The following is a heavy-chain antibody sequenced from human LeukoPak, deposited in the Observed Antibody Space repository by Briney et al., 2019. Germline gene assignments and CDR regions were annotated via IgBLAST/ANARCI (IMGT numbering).Heavy chain of an antibody. Sequence: SETLSLTCTVSGGSISSSTYYWGWIRQPPGKGLEWIGSIYYSGSTHYNPSLKSRVTISVDTSKNQFSLKLSSVTAADTAVYYCARQFDYGQVGFDYWGQGTLVTVSS. J-gene: IGHJ4*02. CDR3: ARQFDYGQVGFDY. D-gene: IGHD4-17*01. V-gene: IGHV4-39*01. CDR1: GGSISSSTYY. CDR2: IYYSGST.